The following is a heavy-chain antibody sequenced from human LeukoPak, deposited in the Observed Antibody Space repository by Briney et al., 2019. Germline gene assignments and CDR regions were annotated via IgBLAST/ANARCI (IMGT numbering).Heavy chain of an antibody. Sequence: QSGGSLRLSCAASGFAVSSAYMTWVRQAPGKGLEWVSVIYSGGNTYYADSVKGRFTTSRDNSKNTLYLQMNSLRAEDTAVYYCAKRDDYFDYWGQGALVTVSS. J-gene: IGHJ4*02. CDR3: AKRDDYFDY. CDR2: IYSGGNT. V-gene: IGHV3-53*01. CDR1: GFAVSSAY.